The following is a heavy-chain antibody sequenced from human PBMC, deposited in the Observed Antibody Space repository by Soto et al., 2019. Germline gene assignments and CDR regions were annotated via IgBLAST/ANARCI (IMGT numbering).Heavy chain of an antibody. V-gene: IGHV3-23*01. Sequence: EVQLLESGGGLVQPGGSLRLSCAASGFTFSSYAMSWVRQAPGKGLEWVSAVSGSGGSTYYADSVKGRFTISRDNSKNTLYLQMNSLRAEDTAVYYCAKDFSTLRDVGGFRHYYYYGMDVWGQGTTVTVSS. J-gene: IGHJ6*02. CDR2: VSGSGGST. D-gene: IGHD3-10*02. CDR1: GFTFSSYA. CDR3: AKDFSTLRDVGGFRHYYYYGMDV.